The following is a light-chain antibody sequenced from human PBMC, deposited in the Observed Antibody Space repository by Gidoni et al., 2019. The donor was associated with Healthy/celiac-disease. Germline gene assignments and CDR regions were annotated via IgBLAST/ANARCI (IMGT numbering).Light chain of an antibody. CDR1: QSLLYRDGNTY. CDR3: LQRTHWPLYT. Sequence: DVVTTQTPPSTPVILGQPASIYCRSSQSLLYRDGNTYLTWFQQRPGQSPRRLIYKVSNRDSAVPYEFSSSGSGTDFTLNIISVEAEDVGAYYCLQRTHWPLYTFGQGTKLEIK. J-gene: IGKJ2*01. CDR2: KVS. V-gene: IGKV2-30*01.